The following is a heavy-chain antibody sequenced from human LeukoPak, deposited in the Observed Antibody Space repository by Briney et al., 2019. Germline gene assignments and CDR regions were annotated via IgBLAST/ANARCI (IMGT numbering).Heavy chain of an antibody. J-gene: IGHJ4*02. CDR3: ARAHGSGKL. V-gene: IGHV3-7*04. Sequence: WVANIKQDGSEKYYVDSVKGRFTISRDNAKNSLYLQMNSLRAEDTAVYYCARAHGSGKLWGQGTLVTVSS. D-gene: IGHD3-10*01. CDR2: IKQDGSEK.